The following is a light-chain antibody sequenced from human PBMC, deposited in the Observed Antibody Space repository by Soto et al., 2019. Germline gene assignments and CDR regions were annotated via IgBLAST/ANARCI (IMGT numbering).Light chain of an antibody. V-gene: IGLV2-23*02. J-gene: IGLJ3*02. CDR1: SSDVGSYNF. Sequence: QSALTQPASVSGSPGQSITISCTGTSSDVGSYNFVSWYQQHPGKAPKLMIYDVSKRPSGFSNRFSGSKSGNTASLTISEAQAEDEADYCCCSYAGSSTGVFGGGTKVTVL. CDR2: DVS. CDR3: CSYAGSSTGV.